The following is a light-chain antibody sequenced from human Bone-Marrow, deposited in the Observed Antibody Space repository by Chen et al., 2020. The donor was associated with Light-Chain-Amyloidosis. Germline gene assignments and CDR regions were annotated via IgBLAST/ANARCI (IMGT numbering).Light chain of an antibody. Sequence: SYALTQPPSVSVSPGQTPRLTCSGDDLPTKYAYWYQQKPGQAPVLVIHRDTERPSGISERFSGSSSGTTATLTISGVQAEDESDYHCQSADSSGTYEVTFGGGTKLTVL. CDR1: DLPTKY. J-gene: IGLJ2*01. CDR3: QSADSSGTYEVT. CDR2: RDT. V-gene: IGLV3-25*03.